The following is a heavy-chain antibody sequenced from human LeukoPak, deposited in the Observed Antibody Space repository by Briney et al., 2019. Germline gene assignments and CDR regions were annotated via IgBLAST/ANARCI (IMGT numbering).Heavy chain of an antibody. CDR1: GYTFTSYY. V-gene: IGHV1-46*01. J-gene: IGHJ6*02. Sequence: ASVKVSCKASGYTFTSYYMHWVRQAPGQGLEWMGIINPSGGTTIYAQKFQGRVTMTGDTSTSTAYMELSSLRSEDTAVYYCARDQGLTAPPPYGLDVWGQGTTVTVSS. CDR2: INPSGGTT. CDR3: ARDQGLTAPPPYGLDV. D-gene: IGHD5-18*01.